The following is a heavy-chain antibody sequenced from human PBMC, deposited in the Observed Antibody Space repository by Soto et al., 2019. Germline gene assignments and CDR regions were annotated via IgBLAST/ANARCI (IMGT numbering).Heavy chain of an antibody. CDR2: IYYSGST. Sequence: QVQLQESGPGLVKPSQTLSLTCTVAGGSISSGGYYWSWIRQHPGKDLEWIGYIYYSGSTYYSPSLKSRVTISVDTSKNQFSLKLSSVTAADTAVYYCARDRDYYGSGSQGPNWFDPWGQGTLVTVS. D-gene: IGHD3-10*01. J-gene: IGHJ5*02. V-gene: IGHV4-31*03. CDR3: ARDRDYYGSGSQGPNWFDP. CDR1: GGSISSGGYY.